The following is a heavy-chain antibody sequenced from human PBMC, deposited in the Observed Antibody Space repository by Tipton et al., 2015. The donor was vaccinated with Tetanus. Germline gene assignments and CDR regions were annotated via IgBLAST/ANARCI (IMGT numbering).Heavy chain of an antibody. CDR2: IYSPGTT. CDR1: GVSIKGGGFY. V-gene: IGHV4-31*03. Sequence: LRLSCSVSGVSIKGGGFYWTWIRQPPGKGLEWIGYIYSPGTTSYAPSLRGRATISFDSVKNHFSLRLTSVTAADTAVYYCARASNEFPKKGPFDSWGQGSLVIVSS. J-gene: IGHJ4*02. D-gene: IGHD4-11*01. CDR3: ARASNEFPKKGPFDS.